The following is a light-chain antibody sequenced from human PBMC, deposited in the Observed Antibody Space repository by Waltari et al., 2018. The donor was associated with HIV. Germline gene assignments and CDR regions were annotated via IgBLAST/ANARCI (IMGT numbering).Light chain of an antibody. Sequence: SYELTQPPSVSVSPGQTARITCSGDALPRQYAYWYQQKPGQAPLLLIYKDTERPSRIPERFSGSSSGTIVTLTIRGVQAEDEADYYWQSPDNTTSYWVFGGGTKLTV. V-gene: IGLV3-25*03. J-gene: IGLJ3*02. CDR2: KDT. CDR1: ALPRQY. CDR3: QSPDNTTSYWV.